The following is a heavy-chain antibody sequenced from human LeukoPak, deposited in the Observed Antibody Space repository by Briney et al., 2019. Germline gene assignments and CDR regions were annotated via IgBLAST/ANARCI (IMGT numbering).Heavy chain of an antibody. Sequence: GGSLRLSCAASGFTFSSYAMHWVRQAPGKGLEWVAVISYDGSNKYYADSVKGRFTISRDNSKKTLYLQMNSLRAEDTAVYYCARRYCSSTSCYNIDHFDYWGQGTLVTVSS. CDR3: ARRYCSSTSCYNIDHFDY. D-gene: IGHD2-2*02. CDR1: GFTFSSYA. V-gene: IGHV3-30*01. CDR2: ISYDGSNK. J-gene: IGHJ4*02.